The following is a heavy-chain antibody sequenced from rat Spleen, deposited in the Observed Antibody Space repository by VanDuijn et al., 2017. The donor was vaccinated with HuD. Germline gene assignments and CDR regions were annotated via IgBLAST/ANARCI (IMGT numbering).Heavy chain of an antibody. Sequence: EVQLVETGGGLVQPGRSLRLSCVASGFTFSNYGMAWVRQAPTKGLEWIATISYDGSSTYYRDSVKGRFTSSRDNAKSTLYLQMDSLRSEDTATYYCARHRGLHTTGMPFDYWGQGVMVTVSS. D-gene: IGHD1-9*01. CDR3: ARHRGLHTTGMPFDY. J-gene: IGHJ2*01. CDR1: GFTFSNYG. V-gene: IGHV5-29*01. CDR2: ISYDGSST.